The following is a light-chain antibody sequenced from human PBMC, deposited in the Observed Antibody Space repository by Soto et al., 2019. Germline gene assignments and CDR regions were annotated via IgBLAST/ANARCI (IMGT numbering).Light chain of an antibody. J-gene: IGLJ1*01. CDR1: SSDVGGYNY. Sequence: QSALTQPASVSGSPGQSINISCTGTSSDVGGYNYVSWYQHHPGKAPKLIIYDVSNRPSGVSNPFSGSKSGNTASLTISGLQPEDEADYYISSHTPRYTRQIFFGTWRSVTVL. CDR3: SSHTPRYTRQIF. CDR2: DVS. V-gene: IGLV2-14*03.